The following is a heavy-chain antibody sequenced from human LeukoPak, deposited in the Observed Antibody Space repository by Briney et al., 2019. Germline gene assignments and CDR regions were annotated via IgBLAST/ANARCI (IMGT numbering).Heavy chain of an antibody. V-gene: IGHV4-34*01. Sequence: PSETLSLTCAVYGGSFSGYYWSWIRQPPGKGLEWIGEINHSGSTNYNPSLKSRVTISVDTSKNQFSLKLSSVTAAGTAVYYCARVKSPGDFDYWGQGTLVTVSS. CDR3: ARVKSPGDFDY. CDR2: INHSGST. J-gene: IGHJ4*02. CDR1: GGSFSGYY.